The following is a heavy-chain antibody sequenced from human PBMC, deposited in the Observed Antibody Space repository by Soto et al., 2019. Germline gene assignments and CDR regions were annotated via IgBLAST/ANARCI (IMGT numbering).Heavy chain of an antibody. D-gene: IGHD3-22*01. CDR1: GFTFSYYY. V-gene: IGHV3-11*01. CDR2: ISAGGSDI. Sequence: GRSLRLSCASSGFTFSYYYMSWIRQSPGKGLEWVAYISAGGSDIYYGDSVKGRFTVSRDNTKKSLYLQMSNLRADDTAIYYCASLPQGYYDRSGRLVDYWGHGTLVTVSS. CDR3: ASLPQGYYDRSGRLVDY. J-gene: IGHJ4*01.